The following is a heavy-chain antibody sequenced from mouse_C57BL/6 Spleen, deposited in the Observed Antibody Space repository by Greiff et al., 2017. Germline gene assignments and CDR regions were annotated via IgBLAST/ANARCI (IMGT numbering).Heavy chain of an antibody. J-gene: IGHJ2*01. Sequence: QVQLKESGAELVRPGASVTLSCKASGYTFTDYEMHWVKQTPVHGLEWIGAIDPETGGTAYNQKFKGKAILTADKSSSTAYMGLRSLTSEDSAVYYCAGLQIDYWGQGTTLTVSS. D-gene: IGHD2-10*01. CDR3: AGLQIDY. CDR2: IDPETGGT. CDR1: GYTFTDYE. V-gene: IGHV1-15*01.